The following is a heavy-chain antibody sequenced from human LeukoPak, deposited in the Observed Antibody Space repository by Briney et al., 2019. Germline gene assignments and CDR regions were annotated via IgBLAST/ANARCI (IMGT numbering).Heavy chain of an antibody. J-gene: IGHJ3*02. CDR2: IYHSGTN. CDR3: ARRTSWVDAFDI. CDR1: GGSISSGGYY. V-gene: IGHV4-31*02. Sequence: SETLSLTCTVSGGSISSGGYYWGWIREHPGKGLEWIGYIYHSGTNYCNTSLKSRVTISIATSNTQASLKVNSVTAADTAIYYCARRTSWVDAFDIWGQGKMVIVSS. D-gene: IGHD6-13*01.